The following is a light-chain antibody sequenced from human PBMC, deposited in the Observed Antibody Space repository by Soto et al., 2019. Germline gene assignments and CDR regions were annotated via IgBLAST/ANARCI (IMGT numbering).Light chain of an antibody. V-gene: IGLV2-14*01. J-gene: IGLJ1*01. CDR1: SSDVGGYNY. CDR2: EVS. CDR3: SSYTSSVSYV. Sequence: QSALTQPASVSGSPGQSITISCTGTSSDVGGYNYVSWYQQHPGKAPKFIIYEVSNRPSGVSNRFSGSKSGNTASLTISGLQAEVEADYYCSSYTSSVSYVFGTGTKVTVL.